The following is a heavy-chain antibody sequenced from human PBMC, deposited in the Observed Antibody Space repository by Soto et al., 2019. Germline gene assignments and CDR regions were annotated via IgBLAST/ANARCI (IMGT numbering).Heavy chain of an antibody. J-gene: IGHJ6*02. D-gene: IGHD3-10*01. V-gene: IGHV3-9*01. CDR2: IAWNSDIT. Sequence: EVQLVESGGGLVQPGRSLRLSCAASGFRFEDYAMHWVRQAPGKGLEWVSGIAWNSDITGYADSVKGRFTISRDNGKNSLYLQMNSLRPEATALYYCAKDHYGSAIYGMDVWGQGTTVTVSS. CDR1: GFRFEDYA. CDR3: AKDHYGSAIYGMDV.